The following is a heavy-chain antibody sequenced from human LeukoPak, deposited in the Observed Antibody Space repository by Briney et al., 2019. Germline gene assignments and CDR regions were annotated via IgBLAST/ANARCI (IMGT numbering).Heavy chain of an antibody. Sequence: GGSLRLSCAASGFTFSSYAMHWVRQAPGKGLEWVAVISYDGSNKYYADSVKGRVTISRDNSKNTLYLQMNSLRAEDTAVYYCARDTSPWELLPTHFDYWGQGTLVTVSS. CDR3: ARDTSPWELLPTHFDY. CDR1: GFTFSSYA. V-gene: IGHV3-30-3*01. D-gene: IGHD1-26*01. CDR2: ISYDGSNK. J-gene: IGHJ4*02.